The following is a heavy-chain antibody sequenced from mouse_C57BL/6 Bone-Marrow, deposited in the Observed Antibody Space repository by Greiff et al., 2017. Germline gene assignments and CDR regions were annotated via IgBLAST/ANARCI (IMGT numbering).Heavy chain of an antibody. J-gene: IGHJ1*03. Sequence: VQLMESGAELVRPGASVTLSCKASGYTFTDYEMHWVKQTPVHGLEWIGAIDPETGGTAYNQKFKGKAILTADKSSSTAYMELRSLTSEDSAVYYCTRNYYGSSYWYFDVWGTGTTVTVSS. CDR3: TRNYYGSSYWYFDV. D-gene: IGHD1-1*01. V-gene: IGHV1-15*01. CDR2: IDPETGGT. CDR1: GYTFTDYE.